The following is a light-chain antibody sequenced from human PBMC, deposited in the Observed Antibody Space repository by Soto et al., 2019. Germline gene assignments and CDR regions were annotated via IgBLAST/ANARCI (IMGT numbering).Light chain of an antibody. Sequence: EIVLTQSPGTLSLSPGERATLSCRASQSVSSAYLAWYQQIPGQAPRLLIYGASSRATGIPDRFSGSGSGTDFPLTIRGLEPEAFAVYYCQQSGSSFYTFGQGTKLEIK. J-gene: IGKJ2*01. CDR2: GAS. V-gene: IGKV3-20*01. CDR3: QQSGSSFYT. CDR1: QSVSSAY.